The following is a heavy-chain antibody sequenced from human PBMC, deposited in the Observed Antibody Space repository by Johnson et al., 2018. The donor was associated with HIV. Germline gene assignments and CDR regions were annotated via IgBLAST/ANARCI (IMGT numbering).Heavy chain of an antibody. CDR1: GFTFSSYG. Sequence: QVQLVESGGGVVQPGRSLRLSCAASGFTFSSYGMHWVRQAPAKGLEWVAFIWYDGSNKYYADSVKGRFTISRDNSKNTLYLQMNSLKTEDTAVYYCTTDDEAFDIWGQGTMVTVSS. V-gene: IGHV3-33*08. CDR2: IWYDGSNK. J-gene: IGHJ3*02. CDR3: TTDDEAFDI.